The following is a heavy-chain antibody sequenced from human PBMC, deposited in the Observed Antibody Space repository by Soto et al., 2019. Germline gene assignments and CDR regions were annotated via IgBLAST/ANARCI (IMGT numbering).Heavy chain of an antibody. D-gene: IGHD6-19*01. V-gene: IGHV4-39*01. CDR1: GGSISSSSYY. Sequence: QLQLQESGPGLVKPSETLSLTCTVSGGSISSSSYYWGWIRQPPGKGLEWIGSIYYSGSTYYNSSHKSRGTISIDTSKSQCSLKPSSVTATDTAVYYCARQGAVDGTNDPYYWCQGTLVTDSS. CDR2: IYYSGST. CDR3: ARQGAVDGTNDPYY. J-gene: IGHJ4*02.